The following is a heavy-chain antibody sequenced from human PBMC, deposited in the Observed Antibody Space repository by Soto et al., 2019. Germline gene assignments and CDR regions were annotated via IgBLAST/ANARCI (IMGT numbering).Heavy chain of an antibody. V-gene: IGHV1-3*04. CDR3: PTTLGYCSGSSCREAY. CDR1: GYILTTYV. D-gene: IGHD2-15*01. Sequence: ASVKVSCKTSGYILTTYVIHWLRQAPGHRLEWMGWINTDNGNTKYSQKFQDRLAITRDTSADTASLELSGLRSEDTAVSYCPTTLGYCSGSSCREAYWG. J-gene: IGHJ4*01. CDR2: INTDNGNT.